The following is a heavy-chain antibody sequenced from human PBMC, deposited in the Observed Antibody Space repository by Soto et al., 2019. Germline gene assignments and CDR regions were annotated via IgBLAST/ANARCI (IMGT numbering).Heavy chain of an antibody. CDR3: ARRIRGTVTGFDY. J-gene: IGHJ4*02. CDR2: INSDGSST. CDR1: GFTFSSYW. V-gene: IGHV3-74*01. D-gene: IGHD4-4*01. Sequence: GGSLRLSCAASGFTFSSYWMHWVRQAPGKGLVWVSRINSDGSSTSYADSVKGRFTISRDNAKNTLNLQMNSLRAEDTAVYYCARRIRGTVTGFDYWGQGTLVTVSS.